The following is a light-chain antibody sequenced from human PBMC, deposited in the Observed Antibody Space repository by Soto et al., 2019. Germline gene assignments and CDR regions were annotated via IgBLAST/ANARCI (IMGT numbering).Light chain of an antibody. CDR2: EVS. Sequence: QSALTQPASVSGSPGQSITISCIGTSSDVGGYNYVSWYQQHPGKAPKLMIYEVSNRPSGVSNRFSGSKSGNTASLTISGLQAEDEADYYCSSYTSSSTSNYVFGTGTKVTVL. CDR1: SSDVGGYNY. J-gene: IGLJ1*01. V-gene: IGLV2-14*01. CDR3: SSYTSSSTSNYV.